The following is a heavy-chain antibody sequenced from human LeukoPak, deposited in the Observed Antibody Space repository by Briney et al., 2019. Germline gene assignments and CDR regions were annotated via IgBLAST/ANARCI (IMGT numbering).Heavy chain of an antibody. CDR2: ISSSGSTI. Sequence: GGSLRLSCAASGFTFSDYYMNWIRQAPGKGLEWVSYISSSGSTIYYADSVKGRFTISRDNAKNSLYLQMNSLRAEDTAVYYCARDHWELRTVDYWGQGTLVTVSS. CDR1: GFTFSDYY. CDR3: ARDHWELRTVDY. J-gene: IGHJ4*02. D-gene: IGHD1-7*01. V-gene: IGHV3-11*04.